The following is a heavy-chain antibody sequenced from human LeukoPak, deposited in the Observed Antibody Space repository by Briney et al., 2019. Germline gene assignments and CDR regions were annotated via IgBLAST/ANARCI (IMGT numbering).Heavy chain of an antibody. CDR3: ARDLRYQPSDLYFYYMDV. V-gene: IGHV4-4*07. D-gene: IGHD2-2*01. Sequence: SETLSLTCTVSGGSISSYCWSWIRQPAGKGLEWIGRIYTSGSTNYNPSLKSRVTMSVDTSKNQFSLKLSSVTAADTAVYYCARDLRYQPSDLYFYYMDVWGKGTTVTVSS. CDR2: IYTSGST. CDR1: GGSISSYC. J-gene: IGHJ6*03.